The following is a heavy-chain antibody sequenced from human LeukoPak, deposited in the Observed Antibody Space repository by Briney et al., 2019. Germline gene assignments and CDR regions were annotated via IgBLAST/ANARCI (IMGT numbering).Heavy chain of an antibody. D-gene: IGHD6-6*01. J-gene: IGHJ6*03. Sequence: ASVKVSCKASGYTFTSYDINWVRQATGQGLEWMGWMNPNSGNTGYAQKFQGRVTMTRNTSISTAYMELSSLRSEDTAAYYCARRSSSSYYYYYYMDVWGKGTTVTVSS. V-gene: IGHV1-8*01. CDR3: ARRSSSSYYYYYYMDV. CDR1: GYTFTSYD. CDR2: MNPNSGNT.